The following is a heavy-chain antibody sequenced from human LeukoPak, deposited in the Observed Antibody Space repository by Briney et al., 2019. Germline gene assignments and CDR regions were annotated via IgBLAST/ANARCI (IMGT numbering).Heavy chain of an antibody. J-gene: IGHJ4*02. CDR1: GFTFSDYY. Sequence: GGSLRLSCAASGFTFSDYYMSWIRQAPGKGLEWVSYISSSGSTIYYADSVKGRFTISRDNAKNSLYLQMNSLRAEDTAVYYCAKDRGYFSRHYFDYWGQGTLVTVSS. CDR2: ISSSGSTI. CDR3: AKDRGYFSRHYFDY. V-gene: IGHV3-11*01. D-gene: IGHD2-2*03.